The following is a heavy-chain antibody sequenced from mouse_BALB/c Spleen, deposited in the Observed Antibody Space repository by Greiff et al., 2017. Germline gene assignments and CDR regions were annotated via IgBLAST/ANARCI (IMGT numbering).Heavy chain of an antibody. CDR3: ARRELTGTFAY. J-gene: IGHJ3*01. Sequence: EVQLQQSGPGLVKPSQSLSLTCNVTGYPITSDYAWYWIRQFPGNKLAWMGYKSYSGSTSYNQSLKSRISITRAKSKNQFCLQLNSVTTEDTATYYCARRELTGTFAYWGQGTLVTVSA. D-gene: IGHD4-1*01. CDR2: KSYSGST. V-gene: IGHV3-2*02. CDR1: GYPITSDYA.